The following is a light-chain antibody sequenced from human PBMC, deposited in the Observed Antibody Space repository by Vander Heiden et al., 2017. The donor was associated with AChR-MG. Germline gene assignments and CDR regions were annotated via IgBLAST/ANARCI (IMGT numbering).Light chain of an antibody. J-gene: IGLJ2*01. CDR2: DVN. CDR1: SSDVEDYNY. V-gene: IGLV2-14*03. CDR3: RSYTSGRKMV. Sequence: QSALTQPASVSGSPGQSITISCTGASSDVEDYNYVSWYQQHPDRAPKLLIYDVNTRPSGFSSRFSGSQSDNTASLTISGRQAEDEADYYCRSYTSGRKMVFGGGTRLTVL.